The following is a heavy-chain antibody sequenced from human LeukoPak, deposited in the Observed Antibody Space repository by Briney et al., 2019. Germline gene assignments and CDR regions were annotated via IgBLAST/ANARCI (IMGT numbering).Heavy chain of an antibody. V-gene: IGHV4-4*02. Sequence: PSETLSLTCTVSRGSISSSNWWSWVRQPPGKGLEWIGEIYHDGTTNYNPSLKSRVTMSVDMSKNQFSLKLSSVTAADTAVYYCARRSSSWKNWFDPWGQGTLVTVSS. D-gene: IGHD6-13*01. CDR1: RGSISSSNW. CDR2: IYHDGTT. CDR3: ARRSSSWKNWFDP. J-gene: IGHJ5*02.